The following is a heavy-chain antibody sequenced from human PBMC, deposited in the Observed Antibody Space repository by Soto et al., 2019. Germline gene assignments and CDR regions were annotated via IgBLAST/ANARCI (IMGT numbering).Heavy chain of an antibody. J-gene: IGHJ4*02. CDR2: IWYDGGNK. CDR3: ARDGQWLPRDGLRSSYYFDY. V-gene: IGHV3-33*01. CDR1: GFNFSSYV. D-gene: IGHD6-19*01. Sequence: QVQLAESGGGVVQPGRSLRLSCAASGFNFSSYVMHWVRQAPGKGLEWVAVIWYDGGNKYYADSVKGRFTISRDNSKNTLYLQMNSLRAEDTAVHYCARDGQWLPRDGLRSSYYFDYWGQGTLVTVSS.